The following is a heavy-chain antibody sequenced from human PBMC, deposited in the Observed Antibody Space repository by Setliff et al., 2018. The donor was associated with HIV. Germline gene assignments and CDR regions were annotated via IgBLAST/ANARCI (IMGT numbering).Heavy chain of an antibody. CDR3: ATDPGYSSTWYSESFQH. CDR2: FDPEDGET. CDR1: GYTLTELS. J-gene: IGHJ1*01. Sequence: GASVKVSCKLSGYTLTELSIHWVRQAPGKGLEWMANFDPEDGETFYAQKFQGRLTMTEDTSTDTAYMELSSLRSDDTAMYYCATDPGYSSTWYSESFQHWGQGTVVTVPQ. D-gene: IGHD6-13*01. V-gene: IGHV1-24*01.